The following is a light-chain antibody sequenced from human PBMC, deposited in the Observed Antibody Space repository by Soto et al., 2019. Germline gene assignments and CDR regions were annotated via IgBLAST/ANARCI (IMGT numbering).Light chain of an antibody. CDR3: CSYSSSSTKV. Sequence: QSVLTQPASVSGSPGQSITISCTGSTSDIGGYNYVSWYEQHPGKAPKLIIYEVNNRPSGISNRFSGSKSGNTASLTISGLQAEDEADYYCCSYSSSSTKVFGTGTKVAVL. J-gene: IGLJ1*01. CDR1: TSDIGGYNY. V-gene: IGLV2-14*01. CDR2: EVN.